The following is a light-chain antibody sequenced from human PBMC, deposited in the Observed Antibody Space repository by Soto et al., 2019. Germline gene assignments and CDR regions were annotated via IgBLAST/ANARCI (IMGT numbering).Light chain of an antibody. CDR3: SSYAGTYTWV. Sequence: QSALTQPRSVSGSPGQSVSISCTGTSSDVGDYKYVSWYQQHPGKAPKLVIYDVDKRPSGVPDRFSGSKSGDTASLTISGPQAEDEADYYCSSYAGTYTWVFAGGTKLTVL. J-gene: IGLJ3*02. CDR1: SSDVGDYKY. CDR2: DVD. V-gene: IGLV2-11*01.